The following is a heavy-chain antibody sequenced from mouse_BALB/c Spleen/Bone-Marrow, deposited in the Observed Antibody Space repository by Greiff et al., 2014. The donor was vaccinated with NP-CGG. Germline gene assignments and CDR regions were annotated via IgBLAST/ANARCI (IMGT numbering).Heavy chain of an antibody. CDR3: TRYGYDPLYAMDY. J-gene: IGHJ4*01. Sequence: VQLQQSGAELVKPGASVKLSCKASGFTFTSYYMYWVKQRPGQGLEWIGGINPSNGGTNFNEKFKSKATLTVDKSSSTAYMQLSSLTSEDSEVYYCTRYGYDPLYAMDYWGQGTSVTVSS. CDR1: GFTFTSYY. CDR2: INPSNGGT. D-gene: IGHD2-3*01. V-gene: IGHV1S81*02.